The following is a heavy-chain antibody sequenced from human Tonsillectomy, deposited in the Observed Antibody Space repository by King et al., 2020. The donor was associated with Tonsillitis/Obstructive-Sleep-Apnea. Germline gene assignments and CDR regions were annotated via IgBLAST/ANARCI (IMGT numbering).Heavy chain of an antibody. Sequence: VQLVESGGGLVQPGGSLRLSCAASGFTFSSHWMSWVRQAPGKGLEWVANIKQDGSEKYYVDSVKGRFNISRDNAENSLYLQMDSLRAEDTAVYYCARGHYYMDVWGRGTTVTVSS. CDR3: ARGHYYMDV. CDR1: GFTFSSHW. V-gene: IGHV3-7*01. J-gene: IGHJ6*03. CDR2: IKQDGSEK.